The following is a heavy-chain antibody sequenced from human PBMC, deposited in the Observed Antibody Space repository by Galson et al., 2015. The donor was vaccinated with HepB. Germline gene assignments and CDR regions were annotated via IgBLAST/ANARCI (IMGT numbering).Heavy chain of an antibody. J-gene: IGHJ6*02. CDR3: ARGGVCTSTSCYNYNGMDV. CDR1: GYSLTSYA. CDR2: VNTNTGNP. V-gene: IGHV7-4-1*02. D-gene: IGHD2-2*02. Sequence: SVKVSCKASGYSLTSYAMNWVRQAPGQGLEWMGWVNTNTGNPTYAQGFTGRFVFSADTSVSTAYLQISSLKPEDIAVYYCARGGVCTSTSCYNYNGMDVWGQGTTVTVSS.